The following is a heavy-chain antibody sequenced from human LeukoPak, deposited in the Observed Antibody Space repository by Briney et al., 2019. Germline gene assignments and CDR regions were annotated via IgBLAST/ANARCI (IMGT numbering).Heavy chain of an antibody. Sequence: GGSLRLSCTASGFTFDDYAMHWVRQAPGRGLEWVSGISWNSGNIDYADSVKGRFTISRDNAKNSLYLQMNSLRTGDTALYYCAKGEYGSGRYYFDYWGQGTLVTVSS. V-gene: IGHV3-9*01. J-gene: IGHJ4*02. CDR1: GFTFDDYA. CDR2: ISWNSGNI. CDR3: AKGEYGSGRYYFDY. D-gene: IGHD3-10*01.